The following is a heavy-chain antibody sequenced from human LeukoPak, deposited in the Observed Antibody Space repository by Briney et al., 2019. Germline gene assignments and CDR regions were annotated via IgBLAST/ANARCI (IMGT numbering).Heavy chain of an antibody. V-gene: IGHV4-61*02. CDR3: ARSQSPWSGGLDV. D-gene: IGHD3-3*01. Sequence: PSETLSLTCTVSGGSISSGSYYWSWIRQPAGKGLEWIGRMYTSGSTNYNPSLKSRITISVDTSKNQFSLKLSSVTAADTAVYYCARSQSPWSGGLDVWGKGTTVTVSS. CDR2: MYTSGST. J-gene: IGHJ6*04. CDR1: GGSISSGSYY.